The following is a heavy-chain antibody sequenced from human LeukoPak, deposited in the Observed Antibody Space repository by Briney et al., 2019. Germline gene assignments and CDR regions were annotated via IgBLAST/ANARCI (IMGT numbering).Heavy chain of an antibody. CDR1: GYTFTSYD. CDR3: ARAVFWSGYYRYYYYGMDI. J-gene: IGHJ6*02. Sequence: ASVKVSCKASGYTFTSYDINWVRQATGQGLEWMGWMNPNSGNTGYAQKFQGRVTMTRNTSISTAYMELSSLRSEDTAVYYCARAVFWSGYYRYYYYGMDIWGQGTTVTVSS. D-gene: IGHD3-3*01. V-gene: IGHV1-8*01. CDR2: MNPNSGNT.